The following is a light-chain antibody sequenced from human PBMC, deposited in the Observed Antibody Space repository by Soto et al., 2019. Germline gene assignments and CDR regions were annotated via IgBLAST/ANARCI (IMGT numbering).Light chain of an antibody. Sequence: EIVLTQSPGTLSLSPGERATLSCRASQSVSSSYLAWYQQKTGQAPRLLIYGASSRATGIPDRFSGSGSGTDFTLTISRLEPEYFAVYYCQQYGSSLFTFGPGTKVDIK. CDR1: QSVSSSY. J-gene: IGKJ3*01. CDR2: GAS. V-gene: IGKV3-20*01. CDR3: QQYGSSLFT.